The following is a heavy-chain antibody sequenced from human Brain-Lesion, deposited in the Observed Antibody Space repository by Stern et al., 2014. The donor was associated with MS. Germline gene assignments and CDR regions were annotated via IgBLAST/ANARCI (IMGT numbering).Heavy chain of an antibody. D-gene: IGHD3-16*02. CDR2: ISASGGST. V-gene: IGHV3-23*04. CDR1: GFRFSSYA. CDR3: AKGVWGSYLNAFDM. J-gene: IGHJ3*02. Sequence: EVQLEESGGGFVQPGGSLRLSCAASGFRFSSYAMSWVRQTPGKGLEWVSGISASGGSTYYADSVKGRFTISRDKSKNTLFLQMNSLRAEDTAVYYCAKGVWGSYLNAFDMWGQGTMVTVSS.